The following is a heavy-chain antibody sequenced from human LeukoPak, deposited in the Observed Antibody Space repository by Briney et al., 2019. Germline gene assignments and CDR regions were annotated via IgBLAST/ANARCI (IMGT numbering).Heavy chain of an antibody. CDR3: ATDGVVGATTIRDAFDI. CDR2: FDPEDGET. Sequence: GASVKVSCKVSGYTLTELSMHWVRQAPGKGLEWMGGFDPEDGETIYAQKFQGRVTMTEDTSTDTAYMELSSLRSEDTAVYYCATDGVVGATTIRDAFDIWSQGTMVTVSS. CDR1: GYTLTELS. V-gene: IGHV1-24*01. J-gene: IGHJ3*02. D-gene: IGHD1-26*01.